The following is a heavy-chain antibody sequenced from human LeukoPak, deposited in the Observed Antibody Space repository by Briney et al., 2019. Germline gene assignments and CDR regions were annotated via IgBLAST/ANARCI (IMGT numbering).Heavy chain of an antibody. D-gene: IGHD3-22*01. V-gene: IGHV3-33*06. CDR2: IWYDGSNK. Sequence: GGSLRLSCAASGFTFSSYGMHWVRQAPGKGLEWVAVIWYDGSNKYYADSVKGRFTISRDNSKNTLYVQVNSLGTEDTAAYYCAKGSYYDSSGSFYFDYWGQGTLVTVSS. CDR1: GFTFSSYG. CDR3: AKGSYYDSSGSFYFDY. J-gene: IGHJ4*02.